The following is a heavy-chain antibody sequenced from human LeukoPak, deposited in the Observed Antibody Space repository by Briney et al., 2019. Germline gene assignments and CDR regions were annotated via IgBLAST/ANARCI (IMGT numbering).Heavy chain of an antibody. J-gene: IGHJ4*02. D-gene: IGHD3-10*01. V-gene: IGHV1-2*02. CDR1: GYTFTGYY. CDR3: ARSRGITMVRGVNFDY. CDR2: INPNSGGT. Sequence: ASVNVSCKASGYTFTGYYMHWVRQAPGQGLEWMGWINPNSGGTNYAQKFQGRVTMTRDTSISTAYMELSRLRSDDTAVYYCARSRGITMVRGVNFDYWGQGTLVTVSS.